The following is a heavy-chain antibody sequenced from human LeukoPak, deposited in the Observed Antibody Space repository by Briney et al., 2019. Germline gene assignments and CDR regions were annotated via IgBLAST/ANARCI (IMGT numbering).Heavy chain of an antibody. J-gene: IGHJ3*02. V-gene: IGHV3-9*01. CDR2: ISWNSGSI. CDR1: GFTFDDYA. D-gene: IGHD6-13*01. Sequence: GRSLRLSCAASGFTFDDYAMHWVRQAPGKGLEWVSGISWNSGSIGYADSVKGRFTISRDNAKNSLYLQMNSLRAEDTALYYCAKDIQQLGLHAFDIWGQGTMVTVSS. CDR3: AKDIQQLGLHAFDI.